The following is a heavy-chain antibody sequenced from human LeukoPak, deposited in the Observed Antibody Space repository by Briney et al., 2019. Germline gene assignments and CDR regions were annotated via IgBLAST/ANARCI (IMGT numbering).Heavy chain of an antibody. CDR1: GFTFDDYA. D-gene: IGHD3-10*01. CDR2: ISSSSSYI. Sequence: GGSLRLSCAASGFTFDDYAMHWVRQAPGKGLEWVSSISSSSSYIYYADSVKGRFAISRDNAKNSLYLQMNSLRAEDTAVYYCARDGYYGSGSYPPTDYWGQGTLVTVSS. V-gene: IGHV3-21*01. CDR3: ARDGYYGSGSYPPTDY. J-gene: IGHJ4*02.